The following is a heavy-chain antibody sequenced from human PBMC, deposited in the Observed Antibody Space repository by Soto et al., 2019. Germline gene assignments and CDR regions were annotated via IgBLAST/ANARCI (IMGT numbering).Heavy chain of an antibody. J-gene: IGHJ6*02. D-gene: IGHD3-10*01. Sequence: GGSLRLSCAASGFTFSDYYMSWIRQAPGKGLEWVSYISSSGSTIYYADSVKGRFTISRDNAKNSLYLQMNSLRAEDTAVYYCARDRGYDAHDYYYNAMDVWGQGTTVTVSS. CDR3: ARDRGYDAHDYYYNAMDV. CDR2: ISSSGSTI. CDR1: GFTFSDYY. V-gene: IGHV3-11*01.